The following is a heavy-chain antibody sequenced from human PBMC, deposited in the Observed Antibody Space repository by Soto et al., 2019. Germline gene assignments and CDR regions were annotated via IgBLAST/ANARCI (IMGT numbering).Heavy chain of an antibody. CDR3: ARGGGDYDFWSGHPDYYYGMDV. D-gene: IGHD3-3*01. Sequence: GGSLRLSCAASGFTFSSYAMSWVRQAPGKGLEWVSVIYSGGSTYYADSVKGRFTISRDNSKNTLYLQMNSLRAEDTAVYYCARGGGDYDFWSGHPDYYYGMDVWGQGTTVTVSS. J-gene: IGHJ6*02. CDR2: IYSGGST. CDR1: GFTFSSYA. V-gene: IGHV3-66*01.